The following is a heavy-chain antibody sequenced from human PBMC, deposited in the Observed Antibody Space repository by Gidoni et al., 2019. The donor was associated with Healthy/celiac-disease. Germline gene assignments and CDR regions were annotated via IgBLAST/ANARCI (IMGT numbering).Heavy chain of an antibody. CDR1: GDSISSGYF. D-gene: IGHD1-26*01. Sequence: QVQFQESGPGLVMPPATLSLTCALSGDSISSGYFWGWIRQPPGKGLEWIGSIYHSGSTYYNPSLKSRVTISVDTAKDQFSLKLSSVTAADTAVYYCARLVGAALFDYWGQGTLVTVSS. CDR2: IYHSGST. J-gene: IGHJ4*02. CDR3: ARLVGAALFDY. V-gene: IGHV4-38-2*01.